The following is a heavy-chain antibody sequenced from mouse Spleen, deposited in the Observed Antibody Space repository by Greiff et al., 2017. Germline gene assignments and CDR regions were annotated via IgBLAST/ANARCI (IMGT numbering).Heavy chain of an antibody. CDR1: GFTFSDAW. CDR2: IRNKANNHAT. Sequence: EVMLVESGGGLVQPGGSMKLSCAASGFTFSDAWMDWVRQSPEKGLEWVAEIRNKANNHATYYAESVKGRFTISRDDSKSSVYLQMNSLRAEDTGIYYCTRLRLRRDYAMDYWGQGTSVTVSS. V-gene: IGHV6-6*01. J-gene: IGHJ4*01. D-gene: IGHD2-2*01. CDR3: TRLRLRRDYAMDY.